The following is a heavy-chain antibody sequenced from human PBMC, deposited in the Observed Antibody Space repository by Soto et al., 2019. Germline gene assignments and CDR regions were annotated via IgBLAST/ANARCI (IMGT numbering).Heavy chain of an antibody. D-gene: IGHD6-19*01. CDR3: ARTAVAGQRGEDY. V-gene: IGHV4-31*03. CDR2: IYYSGST. CDR1: GGSISSGGYY. Sequence: SETLSLTCTVSGGSISSGGYYWSWIRQHPGKGLEWIGYIYYSGSTYYNPSLKSRVTISVDTSKNQFSLKLGSVTAADTAVYYCARTAVAGQRGEDYWGQGTLVTVSS. J-gene: IGHJ4*02.